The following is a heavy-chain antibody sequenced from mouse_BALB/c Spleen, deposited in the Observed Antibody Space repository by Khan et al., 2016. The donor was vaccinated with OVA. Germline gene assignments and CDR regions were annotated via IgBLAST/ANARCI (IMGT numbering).Heavy chain of an antibody. J-gene: IGHJ3*01. CDR3: ARNGITTWFAY. D-gene: IGHD2-4*01. CDR1: DSSFTDYY. Sequence: MQLEESGPELMKPGASVKMSCKASDSSFTDYYMHWMKQSHGKSLEWIGYIDPFNGSTTYNQKFMGKATLTVDKSSSIAYMHLNSLTSEDSAVYYCARNGITTWFAYWGQGTLVTVSA. CDR2: IDPFNGST. V-gene: IGHV1S135*01.